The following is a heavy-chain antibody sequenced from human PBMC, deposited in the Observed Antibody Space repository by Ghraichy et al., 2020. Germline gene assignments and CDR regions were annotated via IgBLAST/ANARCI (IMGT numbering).Heavy chain of an antibody. CDR2: ISYDGSNK. CDR3: ARDLMSYSTY. D-gene: IGHD3-10*01. J-gene: IGHJ4*02. V-gene: IGHV3-30-3*01. Sequence: LSLTCAASGFTFSSYAMHWVRQAPGKGLEWVAVISYDGSNKYYADSVKGRFTISRDNSKNTLYLQMNSLRAEDTAVYYCARDLMSYSTYWGQGTLVTVSS. CDR1: GFTFSSYA.